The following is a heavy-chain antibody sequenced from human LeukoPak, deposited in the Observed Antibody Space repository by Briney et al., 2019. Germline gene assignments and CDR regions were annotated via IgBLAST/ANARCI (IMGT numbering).Heavy chain of an antibody. CDR3: ARSSKLIRYCSSTSCPESWFDP. Sequence: ASVKVSCKVSGYTLTELSMHWVRQAPGKGLEWMGGFDPEDGETIYAQKFQGRVTMTRDTSISTAYMELSRLRSDDTAVYYCARSSKLIRYCSSTSCPESWFDPWGRGTLVTVSS. J-gene: IGHJ5*02. V-gene: IGHV1-24*01. CDR1: GYTLTELS. CDR2: FDPEDGET. D-gene: IGHD2-2*01.